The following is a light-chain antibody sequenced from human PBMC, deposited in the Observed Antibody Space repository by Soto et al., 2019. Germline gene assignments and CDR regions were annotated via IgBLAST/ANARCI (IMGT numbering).Light chain of an antibody. V-gene: IGKV3-15*01. J-gene: IGKJ1*01. CDR1: QSISSS. Sequence: EIVMTQSPATLSVSKGERATLFCRASQSISSSLAWYQQKPGQAPRLLIYGAFTRATGIPARFSGSGSGTEFTLTISSLQSEDFAVYYCQQFNNRPPTFGQGTKVDI. CDR3: QQFNNRPPT. CDR2: GAF.